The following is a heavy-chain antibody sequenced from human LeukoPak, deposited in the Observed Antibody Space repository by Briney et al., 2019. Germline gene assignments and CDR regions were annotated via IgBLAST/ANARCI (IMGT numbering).Heavy chain of an antibody. CDR1: GFTFSSYS. CDR3: ARDGWFGDYNWFDP. Sequence: QPGESLRLSCAASGFTFSSYSMNWVRQAPGKGLEWVSYISSASNTIYYADSVKGRFTISRDNAKNSLYLQMNSLRSEDTAMYYCARDGWFGDYNWFDPWGQGTLVTLSS. V-gene: IGHV3-48*01. CDR2: ISSASNTI. D-gene: IGHD3-10*01. J-gene: IGHJ5*02.